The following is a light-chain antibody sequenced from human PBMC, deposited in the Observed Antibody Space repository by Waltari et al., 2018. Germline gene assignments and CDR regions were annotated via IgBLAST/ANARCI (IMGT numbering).Light chain of an antibody. J-gene: IGKJ2*01. V-gene: IGKV1-5*03. CDR3: QQYNSYPYT. Sequence: DIQMTQSPSTLSAYVGDRVPITCRASQSISSWLAWYQQKPGKAPKLLIYKASSLESGVPSRFSGSGSGTEFTLTISSLQPDDFATYYCQQYNSYPYTFGQGTKLEIK. CDR2: KAS. CDR1: QSISSW.